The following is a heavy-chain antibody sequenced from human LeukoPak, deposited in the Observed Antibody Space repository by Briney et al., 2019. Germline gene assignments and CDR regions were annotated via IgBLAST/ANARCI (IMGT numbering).Heavy chain of an antibody. Sequence: GGSLRLYCAASGFTFSSYAMIRVRQAPGRGLEWVSAICASGDRTYYADSVKGRFTISRDNSKNTLYLQMNRLRAEDTAVYSCAKNGEVLSWFDLWGQGTLVTVSS. J-gene: IGHJ5*02. CDR1: GFTFSSYA. CDR2: ICASGDRT. CDR3: AKNGEVLSWFDL. V-gene: IGHV3-23*01. D-gene: IGHD3-10*01.